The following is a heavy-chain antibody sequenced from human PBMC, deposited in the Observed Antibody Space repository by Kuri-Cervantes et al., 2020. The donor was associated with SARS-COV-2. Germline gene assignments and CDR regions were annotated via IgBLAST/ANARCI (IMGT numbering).Heavy chain of an antibody. CDR3: ARAPPAAAIFFDY. CDR1: GGSISSYY. D-gene: IGHD2-2*01. Sequence: ESLKISCTVSGGSISSYYWSWIRQPPGKGLEWIGYIYYSGSTNYNPSLKSRVTISADTSEKKFSLRLTSVTAADTAVYYCARAPPAAAIFFDYWGQGTLVTVSS. CDR2: IYYSGST. J-gene: IGHJ4*02. V-gene: IGHV4-59*08.